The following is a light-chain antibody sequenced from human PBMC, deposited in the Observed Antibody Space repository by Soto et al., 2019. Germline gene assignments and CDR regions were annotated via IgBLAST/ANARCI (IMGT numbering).Light chain of an antibody. CDR3: FLSYSGARGYV. CDR2: DTS. CDR1: TGAVTSGHY. V-gene: IGLV7-46*01. J-gene: IGLJ1*01. Sequence: QAVVTQEPSLTVSPRGTVTLNCGSSTGAVTSGHYPHWFQQKPGQAPRTLIYDTSNKHSWTPARFSGSLLGGKAALTLSGAQPEDEAEYYCFLSYSGARGYVFGTGTKLTVL.